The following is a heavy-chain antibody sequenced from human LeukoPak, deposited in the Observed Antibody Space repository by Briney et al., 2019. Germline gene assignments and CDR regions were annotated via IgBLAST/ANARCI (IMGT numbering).Heavy chain of an antibody. CDR3: AREGRYYGSGSHRDGFDI. Sequence: GGSLRLSCAASGFTFSDYYMSWIRQAPGKGLEWVSYISSSGSTIYYADSVKGRFTISRDNAKNSLYLQMNSLTAEDTAVYYCAREGRYYGSGSHRDGFDIWGQGTMVTVSS. CDR1: GFTFSDYY. D-gene: IGHD3-10*01. V-gene: IGHV3-11*04. CDR2: ISSSGSTI. J-gene: IGHJ3*02.